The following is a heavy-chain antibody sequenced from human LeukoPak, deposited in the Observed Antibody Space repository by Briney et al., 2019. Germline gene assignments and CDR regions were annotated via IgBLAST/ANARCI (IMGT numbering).Heavy chain of an antibody. J-gene: IGHJ6*03. V-gene: IGHV3-23*01. CDR2: ISGGGGST. D-gene: IGHD6-19*01. CDR1: GFTFSSYA. Sequence: GGSLRLSCAASGFTFSSYAMSWVRQAPGKGLEWVSVISGGGGSTYYADSVKGRFTISRDNSKNQLYLQMNSLRAEDTAVYYCAKDWLGYYYMDVWGKGTTVTVSS. CDR3: AKDWLGYYYMDV.